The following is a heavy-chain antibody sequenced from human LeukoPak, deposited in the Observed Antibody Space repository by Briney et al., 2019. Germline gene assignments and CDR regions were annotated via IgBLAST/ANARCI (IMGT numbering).Heavy chain of an antibody. V-gene: IGHV4-30-4*01. CDR2: IYYSGST. Sequence: PSETLSLTCTVSGGSISSGDYYWSWIRKPPGTGLEWIGYIYYSGSTYYNPSLKSRVTISVDTSKNQFSLKLSSVTAADTAVYYCASGTVVTKFDYWGQGTLVTVSS. CDR1: GGSISSGDYY. J-gene: IGHJ4*02. CDR3: ASGTVVTKFDY. D-gene: IGHD4-23*01.